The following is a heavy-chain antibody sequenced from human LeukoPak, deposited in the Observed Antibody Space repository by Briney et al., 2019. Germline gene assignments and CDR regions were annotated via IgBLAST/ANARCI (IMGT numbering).Heavy chain of an antibody. D-gene: IGHD6-19*01. V-gene: IGHV4-61*02. J-gene: IGHJ5*02. Sequence: SQTLSLTCTVSGGSISSGSYYWSWIRQPAGKGLEWIWRIYTSGSTNYNPSLKSRVTISVDTSKNQFSLKLSSVTSADTAVYYCARAPPIAVAGTGWFDPWGQGTLVTVSS. CDR1: GGSISSGSYY. CDR2: IYTSGST. CDR3: ARAPPIAVAGTGWFDP.